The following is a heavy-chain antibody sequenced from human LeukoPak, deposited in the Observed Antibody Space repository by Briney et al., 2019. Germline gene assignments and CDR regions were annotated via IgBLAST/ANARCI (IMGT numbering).Heavy chain of an antibody. J-gene: IGHJ3*02. CDR2: ISGSGGST. V-gene: IGHV3-23*01. D-gene: IGHD3-22*01. CDR3: AKVMNYDSSGYYSMRFGAFDI. CDR1: GFTLSSYA. Sequence: GGSLRLSCAASGFTLSSYAMSWVRQAPGKGLEWVSAISGSGGSTYCADSVKGRFTISRDNSKNTLYLQMNSLRAEDTAVYYCAKVMNYDSSGYYSMRFGAFDIWGQGTMVTVSS.